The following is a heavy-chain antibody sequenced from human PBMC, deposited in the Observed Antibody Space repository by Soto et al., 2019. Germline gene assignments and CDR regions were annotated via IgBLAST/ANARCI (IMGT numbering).Heavy chain of an antibody. CDR1: GFTFSSYS. Sequence: GGSLRLSCAASGFTFSSYSMNWVRQAPGKGLEWVSYISSSSSTIYYADSVKGRFTISRDNAKNSLYLQMNSLRAEDTAVYFCARENHYDILTGYYSGWFDPWGQGTLVTVSS. D-gene: IGHD3-9*01. J-gene: IGHJ5*02. V-gene: IGHV3-48*01. CDR3: ARENHYDILTGYYSGWFDP. CDR2: ISSSSSTI.